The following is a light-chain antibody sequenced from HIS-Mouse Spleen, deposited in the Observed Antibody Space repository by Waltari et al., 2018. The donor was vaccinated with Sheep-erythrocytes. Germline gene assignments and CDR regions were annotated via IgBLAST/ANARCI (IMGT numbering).Light chain of an antibody. Sequence: QSALTQPRPVSGSPGQSVTISCTGTSSDVGGYNYVSWYQQHPGKAPKLMCYDVRQRPSGVPARSSGSKSGNTAALTISGLRAEDEADYYCCSYAGSYTFWVFGGGTKLTVL. V-gene: IGLV2-11*01. CDR1: SSDVGGYNY. CDR2: DVR. CDR3: CSYAGSYTFWV. J-gene: IGLJ3*02.